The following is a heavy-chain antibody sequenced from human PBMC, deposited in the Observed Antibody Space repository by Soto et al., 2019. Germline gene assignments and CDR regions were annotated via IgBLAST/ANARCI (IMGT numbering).Heavy chain of an antibody. J-gene: IGHJ4*02. D-gene: IGHD3-16*02. Sequence: QVQLVQSGAEEKKPGASVKVSFKASGYTFTSYAMHWVRQAPGQRLEWMGWINAGNGNTKYSQKFQGRVTITRDTSASTAYMELSSLRSEDTAVYYCAIERGVWGSYRPGYYFDYWGQGTLVTVSS. CDR3: AIERGVWGSYRPGYYFDY. CDR1: GYTFTSYA. V-gene: IGHV1-3*05. CDR2: INAGNGNT.